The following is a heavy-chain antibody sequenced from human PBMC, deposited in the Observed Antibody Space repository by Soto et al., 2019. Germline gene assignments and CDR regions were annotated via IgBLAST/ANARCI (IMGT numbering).Heavy chain of an antibody. D-gene: IGHD3-9*01. CDR1: GGSISTRSSY. CDR3: ARERDTYYDILTGRKGWFDP. V-gene: IGHV4-39*02. Sequence: SETLSLTCTVSGGSISTRSSYWGWIRQPPGKGLEWIGSIYYIGNTYYNPSLKSRVAISIDSSKTRFSLNLSSVTAADTAVYYCARERDTYYDILTGRKGWFDPWGQGTLVTVSS. J-gene: IGHJ5*02. CDR2: IYYIGNT.